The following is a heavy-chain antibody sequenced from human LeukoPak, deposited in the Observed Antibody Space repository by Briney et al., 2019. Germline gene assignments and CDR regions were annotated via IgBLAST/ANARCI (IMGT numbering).Heavy chain of an antibody. Sequence: GGSVRLSCAASGFNFSTYSMNWVRQAPGKGLEWVSSIDFTSTYIDYADSVKGRFAISRDNAKNSLYLQMNSLRAEDTAVYYCARGGLRIAAAVWGQGTLVTVSS. D-gene: IGHD6-13*01. CDR1: GFNFSTYS. CDR2: IDFTSTYI. V-gene: IGHV3-21*01. CDR3: ARGGLRIAAAV. J-gene: IGHJ4*02.